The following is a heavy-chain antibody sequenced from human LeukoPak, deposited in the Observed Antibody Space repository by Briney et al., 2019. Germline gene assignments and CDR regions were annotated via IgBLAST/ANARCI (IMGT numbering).Heavy chain of an antibody. CDR3: ARQGTDAAAGTYWFDP. J-gene: IGHJ5*02. CDR1: GYTFTSYD. Sequence: ASVKVSCKASGYTFTSYDINWVRQATGQGLEWMGWMNPNSGNTGYAQKFQGRVTITRNTSISTAYMELSSLRSEDTAVYYCARQGTDAAAGTYWFDPWGQGTLVTVSS. V-gene: IGHV1-8*03. CDR2: MNPNSGNT. D-gene: IGHD6-13*01.